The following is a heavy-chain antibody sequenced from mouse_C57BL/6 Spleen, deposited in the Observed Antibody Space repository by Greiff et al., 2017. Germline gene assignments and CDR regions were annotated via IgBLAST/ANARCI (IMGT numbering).Heavy chain of an antibody. CDR2: IYPGDGDT. Sequence: QVQLQQSGPELVKPGASVQISCKASGYAFSSSWMNWVKQRPGKGLEWIGRIYPGDGDTNYNGKFKGKATLTADKSSSTAYMQLSSLTSEDSAVYFCAQRWDYFDVWGTGTTVTVSS. CDR3: AQRWDYFDV. J-gene: IGHJ1*03. D-gene: IGHD1-1*01. CDR1: GYAFSSSW. V-gene: IGHV1-82*01.